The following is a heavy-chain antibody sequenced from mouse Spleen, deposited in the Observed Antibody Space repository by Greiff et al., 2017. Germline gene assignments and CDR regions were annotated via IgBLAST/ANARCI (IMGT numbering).Heavy chain of an antibody. CDR1: GYAFTNYL. Sequence: VKLMESGAELVRPGTSVKVSCKASGYAFTNYLIEWVKQRPGQGLEWIGVINPGSGGTNYNEKFKGKATLTADKSSSTAYMQLSSLTSDDSAVYFCARDYYGLYWYFDVWGAGTTVTVSS. CDR3: ARDYYGLYWYFDV. V-gene: IGHV1-54*01. CDR2: INPGSGGT. D-gene: IGHD1-2*01. J-gene: IGHJ1*01.